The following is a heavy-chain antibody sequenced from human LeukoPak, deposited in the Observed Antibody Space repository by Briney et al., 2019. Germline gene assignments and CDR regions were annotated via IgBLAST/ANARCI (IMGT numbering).Heavy chain of an antibody. CDR2: INPNSGGT. V-gene: IGHV1-2*04. Sequence: ASVKVSCKASGGTFSSYAISWVRQAPGQGLEWMGWINPNSGGTNYAQKFQGWVTMTRDTSISTAYMELSRLRSDDTAVYYCARGPEQGIAAAGTILGYWGQGTLVTVSS. CDR1: GGTFSSYA. D-gene: IGHD6-13*01. J-gene: IGHJ4*02. CDR3: ARGPEQGIAAAGTILGY.